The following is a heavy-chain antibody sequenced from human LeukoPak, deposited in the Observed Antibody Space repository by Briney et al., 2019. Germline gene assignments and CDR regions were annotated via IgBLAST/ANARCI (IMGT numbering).Heavy chain of an antibody. J-gene: IGHJ6*03. CDR2: IYSDGVNK. V-gene: IGHV3-33*01. Sequence: GGSLRLSCAASGFTLGNHGMHWVRQAPGKGLEWVAIIYSDGVNKYCADSMKGRFTISRDTPKNTLFLEMESLIIEDTAVYYCARHRGSVFKGYMDVWGKGTTVTVSS. CDR3: ARHRGSVFKGYMDV. CDR1: GFTLGNHG. D-gene: IGHD2-8*01.